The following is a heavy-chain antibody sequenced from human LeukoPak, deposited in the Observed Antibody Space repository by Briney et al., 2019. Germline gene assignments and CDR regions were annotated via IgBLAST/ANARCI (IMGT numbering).Heavy chain of an antibody. Sequence: SQTLSLTCTVSGGSISSGGYYWSWIRQHPGKGLEWIGYIYYSGSTYYNPSLKSRVTISVDTSKNQFSLKLSSVTAADTAVYYCARDHWASIAASHWFDPWGQGTLVTVSS. CDR2: IYYSGST. D-gene: IGHD6-6*01. J-gene: IGHJ5*02. CDR3: ARDHWASIAASHWFDP. CDR1: GGSISSGGYY. V-gene: IGHV4-31*03.